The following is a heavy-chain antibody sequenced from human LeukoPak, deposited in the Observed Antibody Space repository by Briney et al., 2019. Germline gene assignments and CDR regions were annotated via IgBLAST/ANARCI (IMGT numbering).Heavy chain of an antibody. CDR1: GFTFSNAW. Sequence: GGSLRLSCAASGFTFSNAWMSWVRQAPGKGLEWVGRIKSKTDGGTTDYAAPVKGRFTISRDDSKNTLYLQMNSLKTEDTAVYYCTTEHPSHIVGATTALLSFDYWGQGTLVTVSS. J-gene: IGHJ4*02. CDR3: TTEHPSHIVGATTALLSFDY. CDR2: IKSKTDGGTT. V-gene: IGHV3-15*01. D-gene: IGHD1-26*01.